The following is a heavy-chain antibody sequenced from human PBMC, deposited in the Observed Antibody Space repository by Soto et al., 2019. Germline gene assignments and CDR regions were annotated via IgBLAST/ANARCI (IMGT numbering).Heavy chain of an antibody. D-gene: IGHD3-10*01. CDR2: ISSSSSYI. Sequence: EVQLVESGGGLVKPGGSLRLSCAASGFTFSSYSMNWVRQAPGKGLEWVSSISSSSSYIYYADSVKGRFTISRDNAKNSLYLQMNSLRAEDTAVYYCARRVITMVRGVTRPFDYWGQGTLVTVSS. V-gene: IGHV3-21*01. J-gene: IGHJ4*02. CDR1: GFTFSSYS. CDR3: ARRVITMVRGVTRPFDY.